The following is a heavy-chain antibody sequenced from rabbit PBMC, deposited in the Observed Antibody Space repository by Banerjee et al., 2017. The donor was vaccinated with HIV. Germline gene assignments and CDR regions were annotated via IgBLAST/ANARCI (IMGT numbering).Heavy chain of an antibody. V-gene: IGHV1S40*01. CDR1: GFTLSSYY. Sequence: QSLEESGGDLVKPGASLTLTCTASGFTLSSYYMCWVRQAPGKGLEWIACIYAGSSGSTYYASWAKGRFTISKTSSTTVTLQMTSLTAADTATYFCVRSTSGYDIGDLWGPGTLVTVS. J-gene: IGHJ4*01. CDR2: IYAGSSGST. CDR3: VRSTSGYDIGDL. D-gene: IGHD1-1*01.